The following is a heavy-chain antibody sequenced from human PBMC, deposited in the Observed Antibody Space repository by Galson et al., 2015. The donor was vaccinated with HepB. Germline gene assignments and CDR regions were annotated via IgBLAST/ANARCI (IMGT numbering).Heavy chain of an antibody. CDR2: ISAYNGNT. CDR1: GGTFSSYG. J-gene: IGHJ5*02. D-gene: IGHD2-2*01. CDR3: ARGGADCSSTSCPEPRGGPPFDP. V-gene: IGHV1-18*01. Sequence: SVKVSCKASGGTFSSYGISWVRQAPGQGLEWMGWISAYNGNTNYAQKLQGRVTMTTDTSTSTAYMELRSLRSDDTAVYYCARGGADCSSTSCPEPRGGPPFDPWGQGTLVTVSS.